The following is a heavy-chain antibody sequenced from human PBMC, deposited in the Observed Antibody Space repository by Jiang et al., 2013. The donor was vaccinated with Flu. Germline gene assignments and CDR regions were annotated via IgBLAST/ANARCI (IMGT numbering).Heavy chain of an antibody. V-gene: IGHV4-38-2*01. J-gene: IGHJ2*01. CDR3: ARSPVTTRSFNL. CDR2: IYHSDSI. CDR1: GSSMSSGSY. D-gene: IGHD4-17*01. Sequence: LLKPSETLSLTCAVPGSSMSSGSYWAWIRQPPGKGLEWIGSIYHSDSISYSERTYYNPSLQSRVTISVDTSKNQFSLKLSSVTAADTAVFYCARSPVTTRSFNLWGRGTLVTVSS.